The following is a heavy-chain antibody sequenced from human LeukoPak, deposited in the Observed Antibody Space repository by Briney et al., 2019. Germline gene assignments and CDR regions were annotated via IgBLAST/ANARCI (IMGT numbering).Heavy chain of an antibody. D-gene: IGHD2-2*01. CDR2: IYYSGST. CDR3: ARHVRSSSLRQPQAGFDY. J-gene: IGHJ4*02. V-gene: IGHV4-39*01. Sequence: PSETLSLTCTVSGGSISSSYSYWGWIRQPPGKGLEWIGNIYYSGSTYYNPSLKSRVTISVDTSKNQFSLKLSSVTAADTAVYYCARHVRSSSLRQPQAGFDYWGQGTLVTVSS. CDR1: GGSISSSYSY.